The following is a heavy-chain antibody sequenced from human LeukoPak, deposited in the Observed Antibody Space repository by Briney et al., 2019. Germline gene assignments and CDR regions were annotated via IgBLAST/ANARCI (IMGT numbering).Heavy chain of an antibody. CDR1: GFTFSSYW. CDR2: IHQDGSQK. CDR3: ARVFFLHPYYYMDV. D-gene: IGHD2/OR15-2a*01. J-gene: IGHJ6*03. Sequence: PGGSLRLSCAASGFTFSSYWMNWVRQAPGKGLEWVANIHQDGSQKYYVDSLKGRFTISRDNGKNSLYLQMDSLRVEDTAVYYCARVFFLHPYYYMDVWGKGTTVTVSS. V-gene: IGHV3-7*04.